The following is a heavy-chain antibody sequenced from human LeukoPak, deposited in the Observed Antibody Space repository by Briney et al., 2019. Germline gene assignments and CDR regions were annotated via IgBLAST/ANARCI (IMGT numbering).Heavy chain of an antibody. J-gene: IGHJ4*02. CDR2: INPSGGST. D-gene: IGHD4-23*01. CDR1: GGTFSSYA. V-gene: IGHV1-46*01. CDR3: ARVGNYGGNAFDY. Sequence: ASVKVSCKASGGTFSSYAISWVRQAPGQGLEWMGIINPSGGSTSYAQKFQGRVTMTRDMSTSTVYMELSSLRSEDTAVYYCARVGNYGGNAFDYWGQGTLVTVSS.